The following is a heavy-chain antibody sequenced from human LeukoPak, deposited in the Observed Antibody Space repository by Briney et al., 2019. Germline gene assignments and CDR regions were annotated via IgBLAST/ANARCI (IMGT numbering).Heavy chain of an antibody. Sequence: PSETLSLTCAVSGVSFDDYYWAWIRQPPGKGLEWIGEINHSGYTNDSPSLKSRVTLSIDASRKQFSLNLRSVTVADAGIYYCTRMTTGHDYWGQGTLVTVSS. CDR3: TRMTTGHDY. CDR2: INHSGYT. D-gene: IGHD4-17*01. J-gene: IGHJ4*02. CDR1: GVSFDDYY. V-gene: IGHV4-34*01.